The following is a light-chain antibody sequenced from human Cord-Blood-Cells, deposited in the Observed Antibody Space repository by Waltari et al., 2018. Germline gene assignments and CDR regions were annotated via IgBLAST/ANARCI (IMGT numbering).Light chain of an antibody. CDR2: RN. Sequence: QSVLTQPPSASGTPGQRVTISCSGSSSNIGSNYVYWYQQLPGTAPKLLLYRNQRPSGVPDRCSGSKSGTSASLAISGLRSEDEADYYCAAWDDSLSGRVFGGGTKLTVL. CDR1: SSNIGSNY. J-gene: IGLJ3*02. CDR3: AAWDDSLSGRV. V-gene: IGLV1-47*01.